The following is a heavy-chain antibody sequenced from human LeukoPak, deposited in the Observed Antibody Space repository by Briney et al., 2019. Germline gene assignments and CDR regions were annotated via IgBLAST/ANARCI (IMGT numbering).Heavy chain of an antibody. D-gene: IGHD6-13*01. CDR2: INHSGST. CDR3: ARGLIAAAGTPIDY. Sequence: SETLSLTCAVYGGSFSGYYWSWIRQPPGKGLEWIGEINHSGSTNYNPSLKSRVTISVDTSKNQFSLKLSSVTAADTAVYYCARGLIAAAGTPIDYWGQGTLVTVSS. CDR1: GGSFSGYY. V-gene: IGHV4-34*01. J-gene: IGHJ4*02.